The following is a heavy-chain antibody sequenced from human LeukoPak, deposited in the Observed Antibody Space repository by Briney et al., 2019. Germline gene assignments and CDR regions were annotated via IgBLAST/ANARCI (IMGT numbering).Heavy chain of an antibody. V-gene: IGHV1-2*06. D-gene: IGHD2/OR15-2a*01. J-gene: IGHJ5*02. CDR3: ARSGKTFRRCGWFDP. CDR2: INPNRGGT. CDR1: GYTFTGYY. Sequence: GASVKVSCKASGYTFTGYYIHWVRQAPGQGLEWMGRINPNRGGTNYAQKFQGRDTMTRDTSISTAYMELSRLRSDDTAVYYCARSGKTFRRCGWFDPWGQGTLVTVSS.